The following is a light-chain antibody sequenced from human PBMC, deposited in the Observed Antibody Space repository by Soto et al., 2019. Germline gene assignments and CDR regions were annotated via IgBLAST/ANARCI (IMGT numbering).Light chain of an antibody. Sequence: EILMTQSPATLSVSPGARATLSCRASQSVSSNLAWYQHKPGQAPRLLIYGASPRATGIPGRFSGSGSGTVFTLTISSLQSEDFGVYYCQQYHKWPWTVGRGTKVDIK. CDR3: QQYHKWPWT. CDR1: QSVSSN. CDR2: GAS. V-gene: IGKV3-15*01. J-gene: IGKJ1*01.